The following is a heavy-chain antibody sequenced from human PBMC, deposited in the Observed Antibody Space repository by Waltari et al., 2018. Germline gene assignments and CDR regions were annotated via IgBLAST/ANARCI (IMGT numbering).Heavy chain of an antibody. J-gene: IGHJ3*02. CDR2: IYYSGST. V-gene: IGHV4-31*03. CDR3: ARDTPPYYYDSSGYYRAGAFDI. D-gene: IGHD3-22*01. Sequence: QVQLQESGPGLVKPSQTLSLTCTVSGGSISSGGYYWSWIRQHPGKGLAWIGYIYYSGSTYYNPSLKSRVTISVDTSKNQFSLKLSSVTAADTAVYYCARDTPPYYYDSSGYYRAGAFDIWGQGTMVTVSS. CDR1: GGSISSGGYY.